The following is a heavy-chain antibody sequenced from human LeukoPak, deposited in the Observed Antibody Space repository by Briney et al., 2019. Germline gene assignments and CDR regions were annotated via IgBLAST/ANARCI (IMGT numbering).Heavy chain of an antibody. CDR2: IYYGGST. V-gene: IGHV4-30-4*08. CDR3: ARDGYSSDLGAFDI. Sequence: KPSQTLSLTCTVSGGSISSGDYYWSWIRQPPGKGLEWIGYIYYGGSTYYNPSLKSRVTISVDTSKNQFSLKLSSVTAADTAVYYCARDGYSSDLGAFDIWGQGTMVTVSS. D-gene: IGHD6-19*01. J-gene: IGHJ3*02. CDR1: GGSISSGDYY.